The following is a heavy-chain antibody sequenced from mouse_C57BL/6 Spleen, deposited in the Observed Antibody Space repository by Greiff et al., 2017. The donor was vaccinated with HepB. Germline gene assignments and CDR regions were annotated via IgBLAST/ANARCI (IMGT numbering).Heavy chain of an antibody. V-gene: IGHV2-6-1*01. CDR2: IWSDGST. CDR3: ARHRGSSHYAMDY. Sequence: VMLVESGPGLVAPSQSLSITCTVSGFSLTSYGVHWVRQPPGKGLEWLVVIWSDGSTTYNSALKSRLSISKDNSKSQVFLKMNSLLTDDTAMYYCARHRGSSHYAMDYWGQGTSVTVSS. D-gene: IGHD1-1*01. J-gene: IGHJ4*01. CDR1: GFSLTSYG.